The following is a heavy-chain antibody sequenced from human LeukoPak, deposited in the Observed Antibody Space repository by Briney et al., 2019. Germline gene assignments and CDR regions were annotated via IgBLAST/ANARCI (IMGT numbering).Heavy chain of an antibody. CDR1: GFTVSGNY. D-gene: IGHD3-10*01. V-gene: IGHV3-53*01. Sequence: GGSLRLSCAASGFTVSGNYMSWVRQAPGKGLEWVSVIYSSGSTYYADSVKGRFTISRDNSKNTLYLQMNSLRAEDTAVYYCARGAGTLMVRGYDAFDIWGQGTMVTVSS. CDR2: IYSSGST. CDR3: ARGAGTLMVRGYDAFDI. J-gene: IGHJ3*02.